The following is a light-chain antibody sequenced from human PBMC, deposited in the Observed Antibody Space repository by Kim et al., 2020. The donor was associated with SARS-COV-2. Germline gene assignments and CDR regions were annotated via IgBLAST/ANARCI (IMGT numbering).Light chain of an antibody. J-gene: IGKJ1*01. V-gene: IGKV1-12*01. CDR3: QQANSFPPFT. CDR2: AAS. CDR1: QNINTW. Sequence: IQMTQSPSSVSASVGDRVTITCRASQNINTWLAWYQQKPGKAPKLLIYAASSLQSGVPSRFSGSGSETAFTLTIARLQPDDSATYYCQQANSFPPFTFGQGTKVDIK.